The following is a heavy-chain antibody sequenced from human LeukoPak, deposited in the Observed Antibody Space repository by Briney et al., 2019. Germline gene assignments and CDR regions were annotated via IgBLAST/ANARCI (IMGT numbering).Heavy chain of an antibody. V-gene: IGHV4-30-4*08. J-gene: IGHJ4*02. Sequence: SETLSLTCTVSGGSISSGDYYWSWIRQPPGKGLEWIGYIYYSGSTYYNPSLKSRVTISVDTSKTQFSLTLSSVTAADTAVYYCARGVEYSSGWYGPGEYYFDYWGQGTLVTVSS. CDR2: IYYSGST. D-gene: IGHD6-19*01. CDR3: ARGVEYSSGWYGPGEYYFDY. CDR1: GGSISSGDYY.